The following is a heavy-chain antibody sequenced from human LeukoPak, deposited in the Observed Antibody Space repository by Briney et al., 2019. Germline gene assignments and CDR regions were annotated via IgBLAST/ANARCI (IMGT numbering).Heavy chain of an antibody. Sequence: GGSLRLSCAASGFTFSTYWMNWVRQAPGKGLEWVANIKQDGSERNYVDSVKGRFTISRDNAKNSLYLQMNSLRAEDTAVYYCARGLDIYGWFDYWGQGTLVTVSS. V-gene: IGHV3-7*01. D-gene: IGHD5-18*01. CDR2: IKQDGSER. CDR1: GFTFSTYW. CDR3: ARGLDIYGWFDY. J-gene: IGHJ4*02.